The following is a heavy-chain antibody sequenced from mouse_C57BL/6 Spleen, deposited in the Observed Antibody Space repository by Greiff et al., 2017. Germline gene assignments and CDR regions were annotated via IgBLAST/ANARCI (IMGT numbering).Heavy chain of an antibody. V-gene: IGHV1-55*01. CDR1: GYTFTSYW. CDR3: ARGGSYATWFAY. D-gene: IGHD1-1*02. Sequence: VQLQQPGAELVQPGASVKMSCTASGYTFTSYWITWVQQRPGQGLEWIGVIYPGCGSTNYNEKFKSKTTMTEDTASSTAYMQVSRLTSEDSAVYYCARGGSYATWFAYWGQGTLVTVSA. CDR2: IYPGCGST. J-gene: IGHJ3*01.